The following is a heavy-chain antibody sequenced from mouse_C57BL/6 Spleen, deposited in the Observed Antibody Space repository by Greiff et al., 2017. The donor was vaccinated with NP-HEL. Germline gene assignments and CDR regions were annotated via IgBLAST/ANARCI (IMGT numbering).Heavy chain of an antibody. CDR2: INPNNGGT. V-gene: IGHV1-26*01. J-gene: IGHJ2*01. Sequence: EVQLQQSGPELVKPGASVKISCKASGYTFTDYYMNWVKQSHGKSLEWIGDINPNNGGTSYNQKFKGKATLTVDKSSSTAYMELRSLTSEDSAVYYCARSYYGNYGYWGQGTTLTVSS. CDR3: ARSYYGNYGY. CDR1: GYTFTDYY. D-gene: IGHD2-1*01.